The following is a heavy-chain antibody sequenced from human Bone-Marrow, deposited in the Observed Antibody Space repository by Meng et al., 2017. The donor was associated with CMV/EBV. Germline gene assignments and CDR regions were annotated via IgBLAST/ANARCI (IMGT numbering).Heavy chain of an antibody. CDR2: MKEDGSEE. J-gene: IGHJ4*02. CDR3: AREALSGSYPYFDY. V-gene: IGHV3-7*01. D-gene: IGHD1-26*01. Sequence: GESLKISCAASGFTFSSYEMNWVRQAPGKGLEWVAKMKEDGSEEYYVDSVKGRFTISRDNAENSLHLQMNSLRAEDTAVYYCAREALSGSYPYFDYWGQGARVTVSS. CDR1: GFTFSSYE.